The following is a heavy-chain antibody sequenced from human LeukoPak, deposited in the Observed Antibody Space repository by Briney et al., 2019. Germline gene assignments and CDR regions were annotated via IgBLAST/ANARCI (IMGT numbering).Heavy chain of an antibody. CDR2: IYHSEST. Sequence: KPSETLSLTCTVSGGSISSSSYYWGWIRQPPGKGLEWMGHIYHSESTYYNPSLKSRVTISVDTSDNQFSLKRSSVIAAYTAVYDCTRLMEGDLDPWGGGTLVTVS. CDR1: GGSISSSSYY. V-gene: IGHV4-39*01. CDR3: TRLMEGDLDP. D-gene: IGHD3-16*01. J-gene: IGHJ5*02.